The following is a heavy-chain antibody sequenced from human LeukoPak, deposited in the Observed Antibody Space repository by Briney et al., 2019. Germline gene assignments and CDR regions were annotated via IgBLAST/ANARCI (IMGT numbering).Heavy chain of an antibody. CDR3: ARDTKRGVVVVAATFGY. D-gene: IGHD2-15*01. J-gene: IGHJ4*02. Sequence: SETLSLTCAVYGGSFSGYYWSWIRQPPGKGLEWIGEINHSGSTNYNPSLKSRVTISVDTSKNQFSLKLSSVTAADTAVYYCARDTKRGVVVVAATFGYWGQGTLVTVSS. CDR2: INHSGST. V-gene: IGHV4-34*01. CDR1: GGSFSGYY.